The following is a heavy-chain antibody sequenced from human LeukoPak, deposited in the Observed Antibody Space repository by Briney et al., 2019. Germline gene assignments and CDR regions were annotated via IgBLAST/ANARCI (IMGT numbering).Heavy chain of an antibody. CDR3: AHLVVTIDWRSYFDF. CDR2: IYYNDDK. Sequence: SQTLSLTCTFSDFSLSTPGIGVGWIRQPPGKALEWLAFIYYNDDKHYSPSLRSRLTITSDTSKNQVFLAMTNMDPVDKATYYCAHLVVTIDWRSYFDFWGQGALVTVSS. J-gene: IGHJ4*02. V-gene: IGHV2-5*01. D-gene: IGHD3-9*01. CDR1: DFSLSTPGIG.